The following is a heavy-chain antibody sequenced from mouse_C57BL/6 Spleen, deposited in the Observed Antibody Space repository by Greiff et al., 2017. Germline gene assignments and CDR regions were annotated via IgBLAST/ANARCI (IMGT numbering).Heavy chain of an antibody. CDR3: AKKDGNYEAWFAY. Sequence: VMLVESGPGLVQPSQSLSITCTVSGFSLTSYGVHWVRQSPGKGLEWLGVIWRGGSTDYNAAFMSRLSITKDNSKSQVFFKMNSLQADDTAIYYCAKKDGNYEAWFAYWGQGTLVTVSA. V-gene: IGHV2-5*01. CDR1: GFSLTSYG. J-gene: IGHJ3*01. CDR2: IWRGGST. D-gene: IGHD2-1*01.